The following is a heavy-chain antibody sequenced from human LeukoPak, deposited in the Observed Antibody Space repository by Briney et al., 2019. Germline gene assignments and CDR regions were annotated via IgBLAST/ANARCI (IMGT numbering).Heavy chain of an antibody. J-gene: IGHJ4*02. V-gene: IGHV1-69*02. CDR2: IIPLLGIA. Sequence: SVKVPCKVSGYTLNELFMHWVRQAPGQGLEWMGRIIPLLGIANYARKFQGRVTISADKSTSTAYMELSSLRSEDTAVYYCATVPTTVTTSANFDYWGQGTLVTVSS. D-gene: IGHD4-17*01. CDR3: ATVPTTVTTSANFDY. CDR1: GYTLNELF.